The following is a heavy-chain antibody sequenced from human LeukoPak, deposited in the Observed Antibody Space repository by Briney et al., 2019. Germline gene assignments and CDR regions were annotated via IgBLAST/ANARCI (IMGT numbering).Heavy chain of an antibody. J-gene: IGHJ4*02. CDR1: GYTFTSYG. V-gene: IGHV1-18*01. Sequence: ASVKVSCKASGYTFTSYGISWVRQAPGQGLEWTGWISAYNGNTNYAQKLQGRVTMTTDTSTSTAYMELRSLRSDDTAVYYCARGGSSWALPLKYYFDYWGQGTLVTVSS. CDR2: ISAYNGNT. D-gene: IGHD6-13*01. CDR3: ARGGSSWALPLKYYFDY.